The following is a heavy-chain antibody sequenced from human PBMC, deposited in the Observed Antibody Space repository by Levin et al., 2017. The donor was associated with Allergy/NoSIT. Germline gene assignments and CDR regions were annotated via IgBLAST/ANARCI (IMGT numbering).Heavy chain of an antibody. V-gene: IGHV4-34*01. Sequence: SETLSLTCAVSGGSFRGYYWSWIRQPPGKGPEWIGEIGHSGGTNYNPSLKSRVTISIDTSKSQFSLKLTSVTAADTGLYYCARGVGWSITMSRGMKESDYWGQGTLVTVSS. D-gene: IGHD3-10*01. CDR1: GGSFRGYY. J-gene: IGHJ4*02. CDR3: ARGVGWSITMSRGMKESDY. CDR2: IGHSGGT.